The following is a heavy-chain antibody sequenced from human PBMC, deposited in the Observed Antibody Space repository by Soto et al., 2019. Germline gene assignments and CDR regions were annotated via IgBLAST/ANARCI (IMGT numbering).Heavy chain of an antibody. D-gene: IGHD2-2*01. CDR1: GAPITWGDYS. V-gene: IGHV4-30-2*01. Sequence: SETLSLTCALSGAPITWGDYSWNWTRQPPGKGLEWIGYIFHGGSTYYNPSLRSRVTISVDRSRTQFSLKMSSVTAADTAVYYCARGRVVVPAAVMFNCLDPWGQGALVTVSS. CDR2: IFHGGST. CDR3: ARGRVVVPAAVMFNCLDP. J-gene: IGHJ5*02.